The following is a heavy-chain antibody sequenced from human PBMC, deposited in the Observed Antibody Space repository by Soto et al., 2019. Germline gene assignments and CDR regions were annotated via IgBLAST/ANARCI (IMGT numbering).Heavy chain of an antibody. CDR2: TYYRSKWYN. V-gene: IGHV6-1*01. CDR3: ARVPGYCSSTSCPPVLRFLERDYYYYGMDV. CDR1: GDSVSSNSAA. Sequence: SQTLSLTCAISGDSVSSNSAAWNWIRQSPSRGLEWLGRTYYRSKWYNDYAVSVKSRITINPDTSKNQFSLQLNSVTPEDTAVYYCARVPGYCSSTSCPPVLRFLERDYYYYGMDVWGQGTTVTVSS. D-gene: IGHD2-2*01. J-gene: IGHJ6*02.